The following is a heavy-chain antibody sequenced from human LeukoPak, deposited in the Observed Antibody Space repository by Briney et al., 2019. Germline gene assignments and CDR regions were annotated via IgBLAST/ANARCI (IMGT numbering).Heavy chain of an antibody. V-gene: IGHV4-31*03. CDR3: ARDHYDSRGDYVVEY. D-gene: IGHD3-22*01. J-gene: IGHJ4*02. CDR1: GDSINSGGYY. CDR2: IHSGGNA. Sequence: NSSETLTLTCSISGDSINSGGYYWNWIRQPPGKGLEWLGYIHSGGNAYFNPSVEGRSSISLDKSQNQFFLRLTSVTAADTAVYFCARDHYDSRGDYVVEYWGQGTLVTVYS.